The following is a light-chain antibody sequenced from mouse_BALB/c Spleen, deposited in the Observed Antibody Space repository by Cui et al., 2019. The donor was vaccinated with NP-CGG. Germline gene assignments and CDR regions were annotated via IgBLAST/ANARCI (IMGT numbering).Light chain of an antibody. Sequence: QAVVTQESALTTSPGETVTLTCRPSTGAVTTSNYANWVQEKPDHLFTGLIGGTNNRAPRVPARFSGSLIGDKDALTITGAQTEDEAIYFCALWYSNHWVFGGGTKLTVL. J-gene: IGLJ1*01. V-gene: IGLV1*01. CDR1: TGAVTTSNY. CDR2: GTN. CDR3: ALWYSNHWV.